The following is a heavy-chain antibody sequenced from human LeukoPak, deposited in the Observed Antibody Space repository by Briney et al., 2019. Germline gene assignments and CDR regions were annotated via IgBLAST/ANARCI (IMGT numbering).Heavy chain of an antibody. CDR3: ARGMGNTIFGVVIIGLNY. CDR2: ISSSSSYI. D-gene: IGHD3-3*01. Sequence: PGGSLRLSCAASGFTFSSYSMNWVRQAPGKGLKWVSSISSSSSYIYYADSVKGRFTISRDNAKNSLYLQMNSLRAEDTAVYYCARGMGNTIFGVVIIGLNYWGQGTLVTVSS. V-gene: IGHV3-21*01. CDR1: GFTFSSYS. J-gene: IGHJ4*02.